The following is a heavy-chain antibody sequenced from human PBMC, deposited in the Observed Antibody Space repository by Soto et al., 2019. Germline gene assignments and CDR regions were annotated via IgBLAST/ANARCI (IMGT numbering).Heavy chain of an antibody. CDR1: GFTFTYYS. Sequence: PGGSLRLSCAASGFTFTYYSMHWVRQAPGKGLEWVALISHDGGSEYYAASVKGRFTISRDNSKNMVFLNMNTLGREDTAIYYCAREQIVGITPDVIGIRFYGMDVWGQGTTVTVSS. D-gene: IGHD1-26*01. CDR2: ISHDGGSE. J-gene: IGHJ6*02. CDR3: AREQIVGITPDVIGIRFYGMDV. V-gene: IGHV3-30-3*01.